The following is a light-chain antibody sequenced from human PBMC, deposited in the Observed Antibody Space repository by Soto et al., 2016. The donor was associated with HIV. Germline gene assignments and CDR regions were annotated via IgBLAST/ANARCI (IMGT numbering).Light chain of an antibody. CDR2: RDT. CDR3: QVWHSSSDHRV. J-gene: IGLJ3*02. V-gene: IGLV3-1*01. Sequence: SYELTQPPSVSVSPGQTASITCSGRNLGNTYASWYQQKPGQSPLMVIYRDTKRPSGIPERFSGSNSGNTATLIISRVEAGDEADYHCQVWHSSSDHRVFGGGTKLTVL. CDR1: NLGNTY.